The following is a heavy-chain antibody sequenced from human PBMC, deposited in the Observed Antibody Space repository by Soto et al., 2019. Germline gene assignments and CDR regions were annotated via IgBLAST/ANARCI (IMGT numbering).Heavy chain of an antibody. Sequence: SQTLSLTCAISGDSVSSNSAAWNWIRQSPSRGLEWLGRTYYRSKWYNDYAVSVKSRITINPDTSKNQFSLQLNSVTPEDTAVYYCARDLLRGDHGSSLWFDPWGQGTLVTAPQ. CDR3: ARDLLRGDHGSSLWFDP. V-gene: IGHV6-1*01. D-gene: IGHD3-16*01. CDR2: TYYRSKWYN. CDR1: GDSVSSNSAA. J-gene: IGHJ5*02.